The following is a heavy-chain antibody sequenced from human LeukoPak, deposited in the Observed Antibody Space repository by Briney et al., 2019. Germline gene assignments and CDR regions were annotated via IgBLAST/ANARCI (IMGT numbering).Heavy chain of an antibody. J-gene: IGHJ4*02. CDR1: GFTFSSYA. V-gene: IGHV4-34*01. CDR3: ARSWEPGYYFDY. CDR2: INHSGST. D-gene: IGHD1-26*01. Sequence: PGGSLRLSCAASGFTFSSYAMSWIRQPPGKGLEWIGEINHSGSTNYNPSLKSRVTISVDTSKNQFSLKLSSVTAAGTAVYYCARSWEPGYYFDYWGQGTLVTVSS.